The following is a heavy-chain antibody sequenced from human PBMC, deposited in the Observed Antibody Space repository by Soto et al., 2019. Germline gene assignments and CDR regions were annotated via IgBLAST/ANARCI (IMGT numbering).Heavy chain of an antibody. Sequence: SETLSLTCTVSNDSISNYYWTWIRQSPGKGLEWIGFVYYSGTTNYNPSLKSRVTISLHTSKNQFSLKLTSVTAADTAVYYCARAPRDAIPDYWGQGTLVTVSS. CDR2: VYYSGTT. J-gene: IGHJ4*02. CDR3: ARAPRDAIPDY. V-gene: IGHV4-59*01. D-gene: IGHD2-2*01. CDR1: NDSISNYY.